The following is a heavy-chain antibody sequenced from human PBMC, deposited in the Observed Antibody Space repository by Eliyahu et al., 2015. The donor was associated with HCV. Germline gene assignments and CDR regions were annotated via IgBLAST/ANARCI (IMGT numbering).Heavy chain of an antibody. J-gene: IGHJ3*02. CDR3: ARGGDPKSYFRAYDAFDI. V-gene: IGHV4-34*01. CDR1: GGSFSHXY. CDR2: INHSGST. D-gene: IGHD1-26*01. Sequence: QVQLQQWGAGLLKPSETLSLTCDVYGGSFSHXYWSWXRQPPGKGLEWIGEINHSGSTKYNPSLKSRVTISRDTSKNQFSLNLSSVTAADTAVYYCARGGDPKSYFRAYDAFDIWGEGTVVTVSS.